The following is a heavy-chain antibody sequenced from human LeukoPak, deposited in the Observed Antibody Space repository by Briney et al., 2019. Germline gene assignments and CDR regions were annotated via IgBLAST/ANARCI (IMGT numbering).Heavy chain of an antibody. CDR1: GGSISSGSYY. D-gene: IGHD3-22*01. J-gene: IGHJ4*02. CDR2: IYTSGST. CDR3: ARAPHYYYDSSGSIFDY. V-gene: IGHV4-61*02. Sequence: SETLSLTCTVSGGSISSGSYYWSWIRQPAGKGLEWIGRIYTSGSTNYNPSHKSRVTISVDTSKNQFSLKLSSVTAADTAVYYCARAPHYYYDSSGSIFDYWGQGTLVTVSS.